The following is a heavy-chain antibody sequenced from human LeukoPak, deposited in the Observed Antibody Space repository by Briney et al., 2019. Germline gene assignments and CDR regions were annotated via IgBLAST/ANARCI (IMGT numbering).Heavy chain of an antibody. CDR3: ASVDTNTGHDY. CDR2: IYYSGST. CDR1: GGSISSSVYY. D-gene: IGHD5-18*01. J-gene: IGHJ4*02. V-gene: IGHV4-39*01. Sequence: SETLSLTCTVSGGSISSSVYYWGWIRQPPGKGLEWIGSIYYSGSTYYDPSLKGRVTISVDTSKNQFSLRLSSVTAADTAVYYCASVDTNTGHDYWGQGTLVTVSS.